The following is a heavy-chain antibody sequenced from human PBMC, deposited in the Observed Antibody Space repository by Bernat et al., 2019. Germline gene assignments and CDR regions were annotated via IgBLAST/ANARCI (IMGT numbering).Heavy chain of an antibody. Sequence: EVQLVESGGGLIQPGGSLRLSCAASGFIVSSNYMTWVRQAPGKGLEWVSVLYSGGTLYYADSVKGRFTISRDNSKNTLYLQMNSLRAEDTAVYYCAKDRGSTYYYDSSGHEPDYWGQGTLVTVSS. D-gene: IGHD3-22*01. CDR1: GFIVSSNY. CDR3: AKDRGSTYYYDSSGHEPDY. CDR2: LYSGGTL. V-gene: IGHV3-66*03. J-gene: IGHJ4*02.